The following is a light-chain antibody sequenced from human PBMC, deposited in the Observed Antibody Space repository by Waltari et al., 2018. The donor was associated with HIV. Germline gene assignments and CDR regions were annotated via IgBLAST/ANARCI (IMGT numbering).Light chain of an antibody. CDR2: AAS. V-gene: IGKV1-27*01. Sequence: DIQMTQSPSSLSASVGDRVTITCRASQAISNSLAWYQQKPGKVPQLLLYAASTLQSGAPSGFSGFGSGTNFTPAITSVRPGDVATYFCQNYNNVPRTFGQGPKWRSN. CDR3: QNYNNVPRT. J-gene: IGKJ1*01. CDR1: QAISNS.